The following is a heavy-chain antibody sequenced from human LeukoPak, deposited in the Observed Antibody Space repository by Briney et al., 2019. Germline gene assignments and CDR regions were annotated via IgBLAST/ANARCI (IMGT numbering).Heavy chain of an antibody. Sequence: GSLRLSCAASGFTFSSYWMSWVRQAPGKGLEWVSAISGSGGSTYYADSVKGRFTISRDNSKNTLYLQMNSLRAEDTAVYYCAKDLEYSSSSDLHYWGQGTLVTVSS. D-gene: IGHD6-6*01. V-gene: IGHV3-23*01. CDR2: ISGSGGST. CDR1: GFTFSSYW. J-gene: IGHJ4*02. CDR3: AKDLEYSSSSDLHY.